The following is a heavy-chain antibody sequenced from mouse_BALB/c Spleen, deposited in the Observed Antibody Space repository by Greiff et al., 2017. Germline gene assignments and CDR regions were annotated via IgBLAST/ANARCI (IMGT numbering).Heavy chain of an antibody. Sequence: VQLVESGPGLVAPSQSLSITCTVSGFSLTSYDISWIRQPPGKGLEWLGVIWTGGGTNYNSAFMSRLSISKDNSKSQVFLKMNSLQTDDTAIYYCVRDLGGQSAMDYWGQGTSVTVSS. J-gene: IGHJ4*01. CDR2: IWTGGGT. D-gene: IGHD4-1*01. CDR3: VRDLGGQSAMDY. CDR1: GFSLTSYD. V-gene: IGHV2-9-2*01.